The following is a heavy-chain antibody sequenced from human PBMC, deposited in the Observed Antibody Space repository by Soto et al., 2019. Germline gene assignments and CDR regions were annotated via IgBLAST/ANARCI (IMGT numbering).Heavy chain of an antibody. J-gene: IGHJ4*02. Sequence: GRSLRLSCAASGFTFSSYGMHWVRQAPGKGLEWVAVISYDGSNKYYADSVKGRFTISRDNSKNTLYLQMNSLRAEDTAVYYCAKNIITMIVGGYDYWGQGTLVTVSS. CDR1: GFTFSSYG. CDR2: ISYDGSNK. D-gene: IGHD3-22*01. CDR3: AKNIITMIVGGYDY. V-gene: IGHV3-30*18.